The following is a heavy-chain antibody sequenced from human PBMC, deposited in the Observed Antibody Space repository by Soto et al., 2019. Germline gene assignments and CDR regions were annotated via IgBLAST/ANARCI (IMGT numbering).Heavy chain of an antibody. J-gene: IGHJ4*02. Sequence: AVKVCCKACGGTFSMYAISCVGQAPLQGRDGMGGIIPIFGTANYAQKFQGRVTITADKSTSTAYMELSSLRSEDTAVYYCAMGVVVVVPAAIPIFDYWGQGTLVTVSS. CDR1: GGTFSMYA. CDR3: AMGVVVVVPAAIPIFDY. V-gene: IGHV1-69*06. D-gene: IGHD2-2*01. CDR2: IIPIFGTA.